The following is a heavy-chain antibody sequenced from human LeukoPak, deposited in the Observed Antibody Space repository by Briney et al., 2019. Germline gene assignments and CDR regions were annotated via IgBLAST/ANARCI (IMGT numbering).Heavy chain of an antibody. Sequence: PGGSLRLSCAASGFTFSHYELNWVRQAPGMGLQWLSYISTSGGTTYYADSVKGRFTVSRDNAKNSLCLQMNSLRVEDTAVYYCARVVGYYGSGNYYFDYWGQGTLVTVSS. V-gene: IGHV3-48*03. CDR1: GFTFSHYE. D-gene: IGHD3-10*01. CDR2: ISTSGGTT. J-gene: IGHJ4*02. CDR3: ARVVGYYGSGNYYFDY.